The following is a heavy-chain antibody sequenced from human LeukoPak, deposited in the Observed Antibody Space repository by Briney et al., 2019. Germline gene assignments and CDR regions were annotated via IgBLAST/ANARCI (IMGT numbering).Heavy chain of an antibody. Sequence: SETLSLTCSVSGASVTMGSYYWAWIRQPPGKGLEWIGTFHFSGSTYYNPSLKSRVTISVDTSKNQFSLKLSSVTAADTAVYYCARAGSRSSGGSCYSKKCGAFDIWGQGTMVTVSS. CDR2: FHFSGST. CDR1: GASVTMGSYY. CDR3: ARAGSRSSGGSCYSKKCGAFDI. D-gene: IGHD2-15*01. J-gene: IGHJ3*02. V-gene: IGHV4-39*07.